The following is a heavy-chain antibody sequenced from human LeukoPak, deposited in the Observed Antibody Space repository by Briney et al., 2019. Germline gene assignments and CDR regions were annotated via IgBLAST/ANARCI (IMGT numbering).Heavy chain of an antibody. V-gene: IGHV1-8*01. CDR3: ARAAWVSTSSKYYFDN. Sequence: GASVKVSCKASGYTFTSYDINWVRQAIGQGLEWMGWMNPNSGNTGYAQKFQGRVTMTRNTSISTAYMELSSLRSEDTALYYCARAAWVSTSSKYYFDNWGQGTLVTVSS. CDR2: MNPNSGNT. J-gene: IGHJ4*02. D-gene: IGHD2-21*01. CDR1: GYTFTSYD.